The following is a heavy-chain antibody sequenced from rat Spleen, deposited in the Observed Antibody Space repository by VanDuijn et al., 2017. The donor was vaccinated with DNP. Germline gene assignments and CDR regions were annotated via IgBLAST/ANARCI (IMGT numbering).Heavy chain of an antibody. D-gene: IGHD1-1*01. CDR3: ATHPQWRGDFDY. V-gene: IGHV5-7*01. Sequence: EVQLVESGGGLVQPGRSLKLSCAASGFTFSDYYMAWVRQAPTKGLEWVATIIYDGSSTYYGDSVKGRFTISRDNAKSTLYLQMDSLRSEDTATYYCATHPQWRGDFDYWGQGVMVTVSS. CDR1: GFTFSDYY. J-gene: IGHJ2*01. CDR2: IIYDGSST.